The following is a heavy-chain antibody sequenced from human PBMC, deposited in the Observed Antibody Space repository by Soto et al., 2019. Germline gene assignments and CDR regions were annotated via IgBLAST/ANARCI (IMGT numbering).Heavy chain of an antibody. CDR3: AREILSSGWYFDHYYYYYGMHV. CDR2: ISSSSSYI. Sequence: PGGSLRLSCAASGFTFSSYSMNWVRQAPGKGLEWVSSISSSSSYIYYADSVKGRFTISRDNAKNSLYLQMNSLRAEDTAVYYCAREILSSGWYFDHYYYYYGMHVWGQGPTVTVSS. J-gene: IGHJ6*02. V-gene: IGHV3-21*01. CDR1: GFTFSSYS. D-gene: IGHD6-19*01.